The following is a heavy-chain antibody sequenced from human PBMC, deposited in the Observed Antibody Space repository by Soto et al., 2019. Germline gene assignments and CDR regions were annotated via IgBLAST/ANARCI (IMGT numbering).Heavy chain of an antibody. CDR2: ISGSGGST. V-gene: IGHV3-23*01. J-gene: IGHJ5*02. Sequence: EVPLLESGGGLVQPGGSLRLSCAASGFTFSSYAMSWVRQAPGKGLEWVSAISGSGGSTYYADSVKGRFTISRDNSKNTRYLQMNSLRAEDTAVYYCAKGGSSWFETWFDPWGQGTLVTVSS. CDR3: AKGGSSWFETWFDP. CDR1: GFTFSSYA. D-gene: IGHD6-13*01.